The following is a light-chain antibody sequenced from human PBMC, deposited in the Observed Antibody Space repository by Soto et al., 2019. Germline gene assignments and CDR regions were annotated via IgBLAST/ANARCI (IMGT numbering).Light chain of an antibody. J-gene: IGKJ5*01. CDR3: QQYASSPPT. CDR1: QSVSSNY. V-gene: IGKV3-20*01. CDR2: VAS. Sequence: EIVLTQSPGTLSLSPGERATLSCRASQSVSSNYLGWYQQKPGQAPRLLIYVASRRATGVPDRFSGRGSGTDFTLTISRLETEDFVVYYCQQYASSPPTVGPGTRREIK.